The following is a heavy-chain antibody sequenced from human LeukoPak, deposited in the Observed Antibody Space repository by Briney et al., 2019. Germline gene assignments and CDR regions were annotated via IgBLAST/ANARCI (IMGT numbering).Heavy chain of an antibody. CDR2: FGGTGDI. V-gene: IGHV3-23*01. Sequence: PGGSLRLSCAASGFTFSTTAMAWVRQAPGKGLELVSGFGGTGDIHYADSVRGRFTISRDISKGILYLQMNSLRAEDTAVYYCAKDVLRWAFDYWGQGTLVTVSS. J-gene: IGHJ4*02. D-gene: IGHD3-3*01. CDR1: GFTFSTTA. CDR3: AKDVLRWAFDY.